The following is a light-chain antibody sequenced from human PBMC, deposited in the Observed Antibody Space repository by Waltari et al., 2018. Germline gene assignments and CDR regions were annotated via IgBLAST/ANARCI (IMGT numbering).Light chain of an antibody. Sequence: QVVVTQEPSLTVSPGGTVTLTCGSSTGAVTSGQFPYWFLQKTGQAPRTLGYDTSNKHPWPPARFSGSLLGGKAALTLSGAQPEDEAEYYCSVSYSGHVIFGGGTKLTVL. CDR1: TGAVTSGQF. J-gene: IGLJ2*01. CDR3: SVSYSGHVI. V-gene: IGLV7-46*01. CDR2: DTS.